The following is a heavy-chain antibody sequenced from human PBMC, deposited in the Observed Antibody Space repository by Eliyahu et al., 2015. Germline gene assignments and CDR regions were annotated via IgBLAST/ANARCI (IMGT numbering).Heavy chain of an antibody. V-gene: IGHV3-11*01. CDR2: ISSSGSTI. J-gene: IGHJ4*02. Sequence: GKGLEWVSYISSSGSTIYYADSVKGRFTISRDNAKNSLYLQMNSLRAEDTAVYYCARVDVPRQLWSRGYSPYYFDYWGQGTLVTVSS. D-gene: IGHD5-18*01. CDR3: ARVDVPRQLWSRGYSPYYFDY.